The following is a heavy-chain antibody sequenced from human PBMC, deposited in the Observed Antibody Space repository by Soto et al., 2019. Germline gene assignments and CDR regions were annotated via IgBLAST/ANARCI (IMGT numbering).Heavy chain of an antibody. Sequence: QVQLQQWGAGLLKPSETLSLTCAVYGGSFSGPYWGWIRQPPGKGLEWIGDVNHSGKTNYNPSLRSRVNISVDTSINQFSLKLSSVTAADTAVYYCARTFDIWGQGTMVTVSS. CDR2: VNHSGKT. J-gene: IGHJ3*02. CDR3: ARTFDI. CDR1: GGSFSGPY. V-gene: IGHV4-34*02.